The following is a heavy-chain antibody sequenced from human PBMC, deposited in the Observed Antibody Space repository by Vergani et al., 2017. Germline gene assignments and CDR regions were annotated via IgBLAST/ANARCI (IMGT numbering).Heavy chain of an antibody. Sequence: QVQLVQSGAEVKKPGSSVKVSCKASGGTFSSYAISWVRQAPGQGLEWMGGIIPIFGTANYAQKFQGRVTITADESTSTAYMELSSLRSEDTAVYYCARDQTADSSSWYFREDYFDYWGQGTLVTVSS. V-gene: IGHV1-69*01. CDR1: GGTFSSYA. D-gene: IGHD6-13*01. CDR2: IIPIFGTA. CDR3: ARDQTADSSSWYFREDYFDY. J-gene: IGHJ4*02.